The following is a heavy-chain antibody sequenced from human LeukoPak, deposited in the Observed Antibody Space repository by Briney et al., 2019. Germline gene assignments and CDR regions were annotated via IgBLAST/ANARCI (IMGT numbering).Heavy chain of an antibody. Sequence: SETLSLTCAVYGASFSGHYWSWIRQPPVKGLEWIGEINHSGSTNYNPSLKSRVTISVDTSKNQFSLKLSSVTAADTAVYYCARGGPLTYDIVVVVAATHMFDYWGQGTLVTVSS. V-gene: IGHV4-34*01. J-gene: IGHJ4*02. CDR1: GASFSGHY. CDR3: ARGGPLTYDIVVVVAATHMFDY. CDR2: INHSGST. D-gene: IGHD2-15*01.